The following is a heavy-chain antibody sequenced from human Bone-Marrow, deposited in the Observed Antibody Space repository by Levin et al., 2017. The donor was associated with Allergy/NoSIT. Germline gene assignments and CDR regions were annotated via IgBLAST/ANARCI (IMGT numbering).Heavy chain of an antibody. CDR1: GGSFSGYY. V-gene: IGHV4-34*01. J-gene: IGHJ3*02. CDR3: ASREVLLWFGELLSKLRPSDAFDI. CDR2: INHSGST. Sequence: NPSETLSLTCAVYGGSFSGYYWSWIRQPPGKGLEWIGEINHSGSTNYNPSLKSRVTISVDTSKNQFSLKLSSVTAADTAVYYCASREVLLWFGELLSKLRPSDAFDIWGQGTMVTVSS. D-gene: IGHD3-10*01.